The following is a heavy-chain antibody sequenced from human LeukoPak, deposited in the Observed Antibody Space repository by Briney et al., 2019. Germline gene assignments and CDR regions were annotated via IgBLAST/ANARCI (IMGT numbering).Heavy chain of an antibody. D-gene: IGHD2-15*01. CDR1: GDSFSSNSAA. Sequence: SQTLSLTCAISGDSFSSNSAAWNWIRQSPSRGLEWLGRTYHRSKWYNDYAVSVKSRITINPDTSKNQFSLQLNSVTPEDTAVYYCARDRGHVCSGGSCYSGFEAFDIWGQGTMVTVSS. CDR2: TYHRSKWYN. J-gene: IGHJ3*02. V-gene: IGHV6-1*01. CDR3: ARDRGHVCSGGSCYSGFEAFDI.